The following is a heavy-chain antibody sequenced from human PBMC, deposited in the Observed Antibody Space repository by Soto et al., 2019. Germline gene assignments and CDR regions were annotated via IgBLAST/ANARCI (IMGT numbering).Heavy chain of an antibody. D-gene: IGHD1-26*01. Sequence: EVQLLESGGGLVQPGGSLRLSCAASGFTFSSYAMSWVRQAPGKGLEWVSAISGSGGSTYYADSVKGRFTISRDNSKNTLYLQMNSLRDEDTAVYYCAKVLGGATTGYYFDYWGQGTLVTVSS. CDR1: GFTFSSYA. CDR3: AKVLGGATTGYYFDY. J-gene: IGHJ4*02. CDR2: ISGSGGST. V-gene: IGHV3-23*01.